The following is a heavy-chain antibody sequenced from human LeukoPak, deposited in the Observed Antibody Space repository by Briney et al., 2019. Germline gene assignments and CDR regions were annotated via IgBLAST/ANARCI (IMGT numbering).Heavy chain of an antibody. Sequence: GGSLRLSCAASGFTFSSYWMSWVRQAPGKGLEWVANIKQDGSEKYYVDSVKGRFTISRDDVKNSLDLQLNSLRAEDTAVYYCARNYGLGTYWSGITNPFDYWGQGTLVTVSS. CDR2: IKQDGSEK. CDR1: GFTFSSYW. J-gene: IGHJ4*02. D-gene: IGHD3-10*01. CDR3: ARNYGLGTYWSGITNPFDY. V-gene: IGHV3-7*03.